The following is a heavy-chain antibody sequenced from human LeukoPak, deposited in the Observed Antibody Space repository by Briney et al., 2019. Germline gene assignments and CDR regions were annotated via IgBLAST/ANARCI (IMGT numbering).Heavy chain of an antibody. CDR3: ARVSSGGSSGYLFDY. Sequence: ASVKVSCKASGYTFTGYYMHWVRQAPGQGLEWMGRINPNSGGTNYAQKFQGRVTMTRDTSISTAYMELSRLRSDDTAVYYCARVSSGGSSGYLFDYWGQGTLVTVSP. D-gene: IGHD3-22*01. CDR1: GYTFTGYY. J-gene: IGHJ4*02. CDR2: INPNSGGT. V-gene: IGHV1-2*06.